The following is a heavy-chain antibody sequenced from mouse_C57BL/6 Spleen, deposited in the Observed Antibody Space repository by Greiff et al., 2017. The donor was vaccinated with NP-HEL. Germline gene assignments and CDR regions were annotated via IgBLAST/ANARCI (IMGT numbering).Heavy chain of an antibody. CDR2: INPSNGGT. CDR3: ARSGGYDGYYGWFAY. CDR1: GYTFTSYW. J-gene: IGHJ3*01. Sequence: QVQLKQSGTELVKPGASVKLSCKASGYTFTSYWMHWVKQRPGQGLEWIGNINPSNGGTNYNEKFKSKATLTVDKSSSTAYMQLSSLTSEDSAVYYCARSGGYDGYYGWFAYWGQGTLVTVSA. D-gene: IGHD2-3*01. V-gene: IGHV1-53*01.